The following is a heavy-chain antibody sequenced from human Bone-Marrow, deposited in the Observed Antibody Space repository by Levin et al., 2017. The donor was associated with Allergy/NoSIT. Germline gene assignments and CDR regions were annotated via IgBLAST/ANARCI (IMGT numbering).Heavy chain of an antibody. V-gene: IGHV4-34*01. Sequence: TGGSLRLSCAVYDGSFSGYSWSWIRQPPGKGLEWIGEINDSGSTNYNPSLKSRVSISLDTSKSLFSLKLRSLTAADTAVFYCAKYSYGSFDSWGQGTLVTVSS. CDR2: INDSGST. J-gene: IGHJ4*02. CDR3: AKYSYGSFDS. D-gene: IGHD5-18*01. CDR1: DGSFSGYS.